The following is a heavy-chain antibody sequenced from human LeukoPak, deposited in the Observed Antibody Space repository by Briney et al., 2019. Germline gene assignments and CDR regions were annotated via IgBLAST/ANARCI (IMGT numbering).Heavy chain of an antibody. J-gene: IGHJ6*02. CDR2: ISGSGGST. Sequence: GGSLRLSCAASGFTFSSYAMSWVRQAPGKGLEWVSAISGSGGSTYYADSVKGRFTISRDSSKNTLYLQMNSLRAEDTAVYYCAKVTGRDYYYYGMDVWGQGTTVTVSS. CDR1: GFTFSSYA. V-gene: IGHV3-23*01. D-gene: IGHD1-14*01. CDR3: AKVTGRDYYYYGMDV.